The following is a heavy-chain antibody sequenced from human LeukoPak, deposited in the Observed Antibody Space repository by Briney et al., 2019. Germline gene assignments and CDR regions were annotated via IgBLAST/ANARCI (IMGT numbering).Heavy chain of an antibody. J-gene: IGHJ4*02. CDR2: IKQDGSEK. CDR1: GFTFSSYW. V-gene: IGHV3-7*01. D-gene: IGHD6-13*01. Sequence: GSLRLSCAASGFTFSSYWMSWVRQAPGKGLEWVANIKQDGSEKYYVDSVKGRFTISRDNAKNSLYLQMNSLRAEDTAVYYCAREEDSSSWYYGYFDYWGQGTLVTVSS. CDR3: AREEDSSSWYYGYFDY.